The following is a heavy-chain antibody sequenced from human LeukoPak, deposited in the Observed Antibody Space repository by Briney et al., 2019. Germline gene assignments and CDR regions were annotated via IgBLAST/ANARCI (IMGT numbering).Heavy chain of an antibody. V-gene: IGHV3-23*01. J-gene: IGHJ4*02. CDR2: ISGGTT. Sequence: GGSLRLSCSASGFTISAYGMSWVRQAPGKGLEWVSSISGGTTYYADSAKGRFTISRDNSKNTVSLQMNSLRAEDTAVYYCAKSVYHSGNYWGQGTLVTVSS. CDR1: GFTISAYG. D-gene: IGHD3-10*01. CDR3: AKSVYHSGNY.